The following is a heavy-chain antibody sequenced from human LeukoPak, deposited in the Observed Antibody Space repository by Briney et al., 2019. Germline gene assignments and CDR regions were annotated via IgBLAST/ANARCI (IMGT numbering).Heavy chain of an antibody. J-gene: IGHJ3*02. V-gene: IGHV3-21*01. Sequence: PGGSLTLSSALPGFTISSDSMNWVRQALGKGLEWVSAITANSKDIFYVDSGKGRFTISRDNAKNSLYLQMNSLRADDTAVYYCAREVDEAFDIWGQGTMVTVSS. CDR1: GFTISSDS. CDR2: ITANSKDI. CDR3: AREVDEAFDI.